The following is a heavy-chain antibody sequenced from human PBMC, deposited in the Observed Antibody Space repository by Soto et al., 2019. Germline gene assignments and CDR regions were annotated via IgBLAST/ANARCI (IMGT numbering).Heavy chain of an antibody. J-gene: IGHJ4*02. V-gene: IGHV3-33*01. Sequence: QVQLVESGGGVVQPGRSLRLSCAASGFTFSSYGMHWVRQAPGKGLEWVAVIWYGGSNKYYADSVKGRFTISRDNSKNTLYLQMNSLRAEDTAVYYCARWRREWDFDYWGQGTLVTVSS. CDR1: GFTFSSYG. D-gene: IGHD2-8*01. CDR2: IWYGGSNK. CDR3: ARWRREWDFDY.